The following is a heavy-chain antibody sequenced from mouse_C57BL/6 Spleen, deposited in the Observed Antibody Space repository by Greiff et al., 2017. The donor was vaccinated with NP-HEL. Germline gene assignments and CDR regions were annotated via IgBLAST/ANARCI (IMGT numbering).Heavy chain of an antibody. Sequence: DVQLQESGPGLVKPSQSLSLTCSVTGYSITSGYYWNWIRQFPGNKLEWMGYISYDGSNNYNPSLKNRISITRDTSKNQFFLKLNSVTTEDTATYYCARDRYGYDGWFAYWGQGTLVTVSA. D-gene: IGHD2-2*01. CDR3: ARDRYGYDGWFAY. CDR2: ISYDGSN. CDR1: GYSITSGYY. J-gene: IGHJ3*01. V-gene: IGHV3-6*01.